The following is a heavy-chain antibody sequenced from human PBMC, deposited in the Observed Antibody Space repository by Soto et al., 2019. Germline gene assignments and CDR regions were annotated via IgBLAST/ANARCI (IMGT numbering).Heavy chain of an antibody. V-gene: IGHV1-46*03. Sequence: RPSVKVSCKASGYTFTSYYMHWVRQAPGQGLEWMGIINPSGGSTSYAQKFQGRVTMTRDTSTSTVYMELSSLRSEDTAVYYCATGYELGDSTHYYYSYLDVWGKGTTVTVSS. CDR1: GYTFTSYY. J-gene: IGHJ6*03. CDR3: ATGYELGDSTHYYYSYLDV. D-gene: IGHD5-12*01. CDR2: INPSGGST.